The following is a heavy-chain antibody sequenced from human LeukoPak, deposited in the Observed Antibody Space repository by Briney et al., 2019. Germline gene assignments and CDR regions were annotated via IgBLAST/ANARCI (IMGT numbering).Heavy chain of an antibody. D-gene: IGHD3-10*01. CDR2: INPTGGST. CDR3: ARVYGSGSYSCPH. CDR1: GYTFTSYY. Sequence: GASVKVSCKASGYTFTSYYMHWVRQAPGQGLEWMGLINPTGGSTGYAQKFQGRVTMTRNTSISTAYMELSSLRSEDTAVYYCARVYGSGSYSCPHWGQGTLVTVSS. J-gene: IGHJ4*02. V-gene: IGHV1-46*01.